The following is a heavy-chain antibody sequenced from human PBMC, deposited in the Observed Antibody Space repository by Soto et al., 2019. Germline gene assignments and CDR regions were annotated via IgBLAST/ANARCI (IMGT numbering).Heavy chain of an antibody. Sequence: SGPTLVNPTQTLTLTCTFSGFSLSSRGVGVGWIRQPPGRALEWLALIYWDDDKRYSPSLRSRLTITKDTSKNQVVLTMTNMDPVDTAIYYCARDSTASYGFDSWGQGTLLTVSS. J-gene: IGHJ4*02. CDR1: GFSLSSRGVG. CDR2: IYWDDDK. D-gene: IGHD3-22*01. CDR3: ARDSTASYGFDS. V-gene: IGHV2-5*02.